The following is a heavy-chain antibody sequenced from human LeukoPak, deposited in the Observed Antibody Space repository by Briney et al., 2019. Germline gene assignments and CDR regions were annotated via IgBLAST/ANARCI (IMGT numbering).Heavy chain of an antibody. J-gene: IGHJ4*02. D-gene: IGHD3-10*01. V-gene: IGHV3-30*18. CDR3: AKGSGGSGSFYNHFDC. CDR1: GLSFNSCG. CDR2: ISSDGSNK. Sequence: PGRSLRLSCAASGLSFNSCGMHWARQAPGEGLGWVAVISSDGSNKYYAYSVKGRFTISRDNSKNTLSLQMNSLRTEDTAVFYCAKGSGGSGSFYNHFDCWGQGTLVTVSS.